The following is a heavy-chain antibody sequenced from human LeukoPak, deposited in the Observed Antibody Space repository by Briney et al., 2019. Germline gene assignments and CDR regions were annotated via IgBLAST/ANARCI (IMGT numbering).Heavy chain of an antibody. J-gene: IGHJ5*02. Sequence: GGSLRLSCAASGFTFSSYSMNWVRQAPGKGLEWVSSISSSSSYIYYADSVKGQFTISRDNAKNSLYLQMNSLRAEDTAVYYCARAPAFIPNWFDPWGQGTLVTVSS. CDR1: GFTFSSYS. V-gene: IGHV3-21*01. CDR3: ARAPAFIPNWFDP. CDR2: ISSSSSYI. D-gene: IGHD2-21*01.